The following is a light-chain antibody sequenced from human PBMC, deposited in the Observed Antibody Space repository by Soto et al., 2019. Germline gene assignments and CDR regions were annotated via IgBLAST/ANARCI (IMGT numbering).Light chain of an antibody. Sequence: DIVMTQSPDSLAVSLGERATINCKSSQNILYDSNNKSYLAWYQQKPGQPPKLLIYWASTRESGVPDRFSGRGSGAEFTLTISSLQPDDFATYYCQQYNSYTWTFGQGTKVDIK. CDR2: WAS. J-gene: IGKJ1*01. CDR1: QNILYDSNNKSY. V-gene: IGKV4-1*01. CDR3: QQYNSYTWT.